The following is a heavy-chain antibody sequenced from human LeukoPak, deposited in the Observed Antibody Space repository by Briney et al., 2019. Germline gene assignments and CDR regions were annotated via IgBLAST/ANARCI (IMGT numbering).Heavy chain of an antibody. CDR2: IYPGDSDT. CDR3: ARPGLAVAGYYYMDV. Sequence: GESLKISCKGSGYSFTSYWIGCVRQMPGKGLEWMGIIYPGDSDTRYSPSFQGQVTISADKSISTAYLQWSSLKASDTAMYYCARPGLAVAGYYYMDVWGKGTTVTVSS. V-gene: IGHV5-51*01. D-gene: IGHD6-19*01. CDR1: GYSFTSYW. J-gene: IGHJ6*03.